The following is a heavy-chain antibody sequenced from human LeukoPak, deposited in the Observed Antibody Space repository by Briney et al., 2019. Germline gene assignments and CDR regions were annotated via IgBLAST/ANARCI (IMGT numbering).Heavy chain of an antibody. CDR3: ARDRGGSYFDAFDI. CDR2: IYYSGST. Sequence: SQTLSLTCTVSGGSISSGGYYWSCPRQHPGKGLEWIGYIYYSGSTYYNPSLKSRVTISVDTSKNQFSLKLSSVTAADTAVYYCARDRGGSYFDAFDIWGQGTMVTVSS. V-gene: IGHV4-31*03. CDR1: GGSISSGGYY. D-gene: IGHD1-26*01. J-gene: IGHJ3*02.